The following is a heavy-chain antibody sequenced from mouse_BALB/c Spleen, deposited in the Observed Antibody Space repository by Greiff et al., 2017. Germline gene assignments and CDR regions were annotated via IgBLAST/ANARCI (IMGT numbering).Heavy chain of an antibody. CDR3: ARPMPHGYFDY. D-gene: IGHD6-1*01. Sequence: VQVVESGAELVRPGTSVKVSCKASGYAFTNYLIEWVKQRPGQGLEWIGVINPGSGGTNYNEKFKGKATLTADKSSSTAYMQLSSLTSDDSAVYFCARPMPHGYFDYWGQGTTLTVSA. V-gene: IGHV1-54*01. CDR2: INPGSGGT. J-gene: IGHJ2*01. CDR1: GYAFTNYL.